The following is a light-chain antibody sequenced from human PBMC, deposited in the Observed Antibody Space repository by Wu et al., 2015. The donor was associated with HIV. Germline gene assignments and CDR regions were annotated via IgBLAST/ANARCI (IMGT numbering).Light chain of an antibody. CDR3: QQYGTSPST. CDR1: QRVSSNY. J-gene: IGKJ3*01. Sequence: EIVLTQSPGTLSLSPGERATLSCRASQRVSSNYLAWYQQRPGQAPRLLIYGTSSRATGIPDRFSGSGSGTDFTLTISRLEPEDFAVYYCQQYGTSPSTFGPGTKVDIK. V-gene: IGKV3-20*01. CDR2: GTS.